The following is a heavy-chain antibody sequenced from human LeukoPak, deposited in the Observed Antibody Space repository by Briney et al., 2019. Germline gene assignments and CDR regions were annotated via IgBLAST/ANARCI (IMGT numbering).Heavy chain of an antibody. J-gene: IGHJ4*02. CDR2: IYSGGST. CDR1: GFTVSSNY. CDR3: ARLTQSSGWPDFDY. D-gene: IGHD6-19*01. V-gene: IGHV3-53*05. Sequence: GGSLRLSCAASGFTVSSNYMSWVRQAPGKGLEWVSVIYSGGSTYYADSVKGRFTISRDNSKNTLYLQMNSLRAEDTAVHYCARLTQSSGWPDFDYWGQGTLVTVSS.